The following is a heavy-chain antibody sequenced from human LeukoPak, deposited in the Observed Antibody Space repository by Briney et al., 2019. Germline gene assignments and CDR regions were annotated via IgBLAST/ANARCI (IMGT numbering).Heavy chain of an antibody. J-gene: IGHJ4*02. CDR2: ISYDGSNK. Sequence: GGPLRLSCAASGFTFSSYAIHWVRQAPGKGLEWVAVISYDGSNKYYADSVKGRFTISRDNSKNTLYLQMNSLRAEDTAVYYCARSRQWLAYFDYWGQGTLVTVSS. V-gene: IGHV3-30*04. CDR3: ARSRQWLAYFDY. D-gene: IGHD6-19*01. CDR1: GFTFSSYA.